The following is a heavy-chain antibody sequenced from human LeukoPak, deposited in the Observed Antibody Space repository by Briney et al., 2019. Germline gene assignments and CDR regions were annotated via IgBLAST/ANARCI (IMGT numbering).Heavy chain of an antibody. CDR3: ARADSSGWYE. V-gene: IGHV3-30*02. J-gene: IGHJ4*02. D-gene: IGHD6-19*01. CDR2: IRYDGSNR. Sequence: GGSLRLSCAASGFTFSSYGMHWVRQAPGKGLEWVAFIRYDGSNRYYADSVKGRFTISRDNSKNTLYLQMNSLRAEDTAVYYCARADSSGWYEWGQGTLVTVSS. CDR1: GFTFSSYG.